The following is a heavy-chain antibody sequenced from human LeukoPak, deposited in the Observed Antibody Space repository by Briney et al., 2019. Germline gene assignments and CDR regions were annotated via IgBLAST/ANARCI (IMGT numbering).Heavy chain of an antibody. CDR3: ARIRIHDYGGYVGGERGANYFDY. Sequence: PSETLSLTCTVYGGSFSGYYWSWIRQPPGQGLEWIGEINHSGSTNYNPSLKSRVTVSVDTSKNQFSLKLSSVTAADTAVYFCARIRIHDYGGYVGGERGANYFDYWGQGTLVTVSS. D-gene: IGHD4-17*01. V-gene: IGHV4-34*01. CDR2: INHSGST. CDR1: GGSFSGYY. J-gene: IGHJ4*02.